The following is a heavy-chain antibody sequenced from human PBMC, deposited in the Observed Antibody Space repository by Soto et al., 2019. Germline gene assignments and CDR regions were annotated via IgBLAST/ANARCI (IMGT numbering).Heavy chain of an antibody. Sequence: QVQLQESGPGLVKPSQTLSLTCTVSGGSISSGGYYWSWIRQHPGKGLEWIGYIYYSGSTYYNPSLKSRVTISVDTSKSQFSLKLSSVTAADTDVYYCARGGVRRVIGPFDYWGQGTLVTVSS. D-gene: IGHD3-10*01. J-gene: IGHJ4*02. CDR1: GGSISSGGYY. CDR2: IYYSGST. V-gene: IGHV4-31*03. CDR3: ARGGVRRVIGPFDY.